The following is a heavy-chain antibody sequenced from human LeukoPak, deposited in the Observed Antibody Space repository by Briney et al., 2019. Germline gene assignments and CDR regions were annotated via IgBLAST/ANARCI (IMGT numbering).Heavy chain of an antibody. CDR3: ARRVWATSISRDAFDI. D-gene: IGHD1-26*01. CDR1: GGSISSSNW. J-gene: IGHJ3*02. CDR2: IYHSGST. V-gene: IGHV4-4*02. Sequence: PSETLSLTCAVSGGSISSSNWWSWVRQPPGKGLEWIGEIYHSGSTNYNPSLKSRVTISVDKSKNQFSLKLSSVTAADTAVFYCARRVWATSISRDAFDIWGQGTMVTVSS.